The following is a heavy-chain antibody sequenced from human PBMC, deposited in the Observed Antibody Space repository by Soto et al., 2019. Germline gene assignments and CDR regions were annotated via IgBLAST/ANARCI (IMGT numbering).Heavy chain of an antibody. CDR1: GYTFTSYG. CDR2: ISAYNANT. V-gene: IGHV1-18*04. CDR3: ARGHNSGYGDWFDP. D-gene: IGHD3-22*01. J-gene: IGHJ5*02. Sequence: QVQLVQSGAEVKKPGASVQVSCKASGYTFTSYGISWVRQAPGQGLEWLGWISAYNANTHYAQKVQDRVTMTTDTSTNTAYMELRSLRSDVTAVYYCARGHNSGYGDWFDPWGQGTLVTVSS.